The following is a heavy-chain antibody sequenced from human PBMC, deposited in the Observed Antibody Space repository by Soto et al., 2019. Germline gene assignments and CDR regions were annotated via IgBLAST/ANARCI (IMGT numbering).Heavy chain of an antibody. V-gene: IGHV1-69*02. J-gene: IGHJ3*02. Sequence: VKVSCKASGGTFSSYTISWVRQAPGQGLEWMGRIFPILGIANYAQKFQGGVTMTRDTSTSTAYMELSSLRSEDTAVYYCGRHIVVVVAATLADDAFDIWGQGTMVTVSS. CDR1: GGTFSSYT. D-gene: IGHD2-15*01. CDR2: IFPILGIA. CDR3: GRHIVVVVAATLADDAFDI.